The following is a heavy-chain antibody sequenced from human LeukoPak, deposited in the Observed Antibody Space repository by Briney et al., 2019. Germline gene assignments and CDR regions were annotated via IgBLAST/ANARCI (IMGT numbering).Heavy chain of an antibody. V-gene: IGHV4-59*11. Sequence: NSSETLSLTCTVSGGSISSHFWSWIRQPPGKGLEWIAYIYYSGSTDYNPSLKSRVTISVDTSKNQFSLKLSSVTAADTAVYYCASLRKEYSSFLSRWSAFDIWGQGTMVTVSS. CDR3: ASLRKEYSSFLSRWSAFDI. CDR2: IYYSGST. D-gene: IGHD6-6*01. CDR1: GGSISSHF. J-gene: IGHJ3*02.